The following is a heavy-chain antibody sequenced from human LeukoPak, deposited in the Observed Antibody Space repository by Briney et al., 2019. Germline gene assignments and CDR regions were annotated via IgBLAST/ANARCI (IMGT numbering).Heavy chain of an antibody. J-gene: IGHJ4*02. V-gene: IGHV1-8*01. Sequence: ASVKVSCKASGYTFTSYDINWVRQATGQGLEWMGWMNPNSGNTGYAQKFQGRVTMTRNTSIGTAYMELSSLRSEDTAVYYCARESGGSYGELPKHAFDYWGQGTLVTVSS. CDR1: GYTFTSYD. CDR3: ARESGGSYGELPKHAFDY. CDR2: MNPNSGNT. D-gene: IGHD1-26*01.